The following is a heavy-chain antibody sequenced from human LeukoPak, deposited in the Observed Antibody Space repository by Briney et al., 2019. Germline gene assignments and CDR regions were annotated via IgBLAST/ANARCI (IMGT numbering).Heavy chain of an antibody. CDR3: ARGISTWYEGYFDN. CDR1: GGSISSGSYY. D-gene: IGHD6-13*01. Sequence: PSETLSLTCTVPGGSISSGSYYWTWIRQPAGKGLEWIGRFYISGSTNYNPSLKSRVTISADTSKNQFSLKLTSVTAADTAVYYCARGISTWYEGYFDNWGQGALVTVSS. J-gene: IGHJ4*02. CDR2: FYISGST. V-gene: IGHV4-61*02.